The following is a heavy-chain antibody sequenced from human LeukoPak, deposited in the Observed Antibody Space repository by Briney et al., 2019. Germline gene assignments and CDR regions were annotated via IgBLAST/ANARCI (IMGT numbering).Heavy chain of an antibody. CDR2: IYYIGST. CDR3: ARSRLVVEMATIIPGDY. J-gene: IGHJ4*02. Sequence: KPSETLSLTCTVSGGSISSSSYYCGWIRQPPGKGLEWIGSIYYIGSTYYNPSLKSRVTISVDTSKYQFSLKLSSVTAADTAVYYCARSRLVVEMATIIPGDYWGQGTLVTVSS. CDR1: GGSISSSSYY. V-gene: IGHV4-39*01. D-gene: IGHD5-24*01.